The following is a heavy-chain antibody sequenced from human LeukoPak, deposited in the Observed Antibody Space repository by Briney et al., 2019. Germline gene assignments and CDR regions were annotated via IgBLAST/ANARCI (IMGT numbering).Heavy chain of an antibody. CDR2: IYYSGST. CDR3: ARDLYSAYDYSYYGLDV. D-gene: IGHD5-12*01. J-gene: IGHJ6*02. Sequence: SETLSLTCTVSGGSMRNYYWNWIRQPPGKGLEWIGYIYYSGSTRYSPSLKSRVTISIDTSNNQLSLELRSVAAADTAVYYCARDLYSAYDYSYYGLDVWGLGTTVTVSS. CDR1: GGSMRNYY. V-gene: IGHV4-59*01.